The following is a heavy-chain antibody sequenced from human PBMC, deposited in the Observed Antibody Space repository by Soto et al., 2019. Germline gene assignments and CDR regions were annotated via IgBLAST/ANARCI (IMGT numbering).Heavy chain of an antibody. CDR2: ISGSGGST. CDR1: GFTFSSYA. Sequence: SCAASGFTFSSYAMSWVRQAPGKGLEWVSAISGSGGSTYYADSVKGRFTISRDNAKNSLYLQMNSLRAEDTAVYYCARDGCSGSNCLNWFDPWGQGILVTVSS. CDR3: ARDGCSGSNCLNWFDP. D-gene: IGHD2-15*01. V-gene: IGHV3-23*01. J-gene: IGHJ5*02.